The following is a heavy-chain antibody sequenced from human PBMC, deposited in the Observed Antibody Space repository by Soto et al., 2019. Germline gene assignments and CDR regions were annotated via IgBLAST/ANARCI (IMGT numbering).Heavy chain of an antibody. D-gene: IGHD1-26*01. V-gene: IGHV3-21*01. J-gene: IGHJ4*02. Sequence: GGSLRLSCAASGFTFSSYSMNWVRQAPGKGLEWVSSISSSSSYIYYADSVKGRFTISRDNAKNSLYLQMNSLRAEDTAVYYCARDNLMGATRSFDYWGQGTLVTVSS. CDR3: ARDNLMGATRSFDY. CDR2: ISSSSSYI. CDR1: GFTFSSYS.